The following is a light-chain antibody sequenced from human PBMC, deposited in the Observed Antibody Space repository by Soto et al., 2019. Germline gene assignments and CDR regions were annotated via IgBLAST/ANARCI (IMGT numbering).Light chain of an antibody. CDR2: EVS. CDR1: SSDVGGYNY. J-gene: IGLJ3*02. V-gene: IGLV2-14*01. Sequence: QAVVTQPASVSGSPGQSITISCTGTSSDVGGYNYVSWFQQHPGKAPKLMLSEVSNRPSGVSNRFSGSKSGNTASLTISGLQAEDEADYYCSSYTTSSTWVFGGGTKLTVL. CDR3: SSYTTSSTWV.